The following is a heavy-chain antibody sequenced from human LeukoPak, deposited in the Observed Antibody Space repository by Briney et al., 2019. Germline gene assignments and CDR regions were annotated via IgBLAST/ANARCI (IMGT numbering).Heavy chain of an antibody. CDR3: ARDHDDSQTNWFDP. CDR1: GGSISSYY. D-gene: IGHD3-22*01. CDR2: IYTSGST. J-gene: IGHJ5*02. V-gene: IGHV4-4*07. Sequence: SETLSLTCTVSGGSISSYYWSWIRQPAGKGLEWIGRIYTSGSTNYNPSLKSRVTVSVDASKNQFSLKLSSVTAADTAVYYCARDHDDSQTNWFDPWGQGTLVTVSS.